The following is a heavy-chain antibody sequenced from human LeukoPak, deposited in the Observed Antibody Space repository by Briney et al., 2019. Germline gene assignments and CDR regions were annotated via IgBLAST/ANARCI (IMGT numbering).Heavy chain of an antibody. J-gene: IGHJ6*02. Sequence: PGRSLRLSCAASGFTFSSYGMHWVRQAPGKGLEWVAVIWYDGSNKYYADSVKGRFTISRDNSKNTLYLQMNSLKAEDTAVYYCAKSLGTSSWYYYCVMDVWGQGTTVTVSS. D-gene: IGHD6-6*01. CDR3: AKSLGTSSWYYYCVMDV. V-gene: IGHV3-33*06. CDR1: GFTFSSYG. CDR2: IWYDGSNK.